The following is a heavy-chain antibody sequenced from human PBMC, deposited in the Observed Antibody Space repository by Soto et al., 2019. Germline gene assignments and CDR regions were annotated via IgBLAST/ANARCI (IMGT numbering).Heavy chain of an antibody. V-gene: IGHV3-74*01. Sequence: GGSLRLSCEASGFSIRDYWMHWVRQAPGEGLVWVSCINGDASSTTYADSVKGRFTISRDDAKNTVYLQMTSLRAEDTAVYFCARDRSYAMEVWSQGTRVTVSS. J-gene: IGHJ6*02. CDR3: ARDRSYAMEV. CDR2: INGDASST. CDR1: GFSIRDYW.